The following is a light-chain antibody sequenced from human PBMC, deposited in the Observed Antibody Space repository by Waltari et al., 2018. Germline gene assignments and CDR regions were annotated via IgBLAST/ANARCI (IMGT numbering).Light chain of an antibody. V-gene: IGKV3-11*01. J-gene: IGKJ4*01. CDR1: QSVRPS. Sequence: EVVLTQSPATLSLSPGERATLSCRASQSVRPSLGWYQQKPGQPPRLLIYDASTRATGIPARFSGSGSGTDFTLTITSLEPEDFAVYYCQQRSNWPPVVTFGGGTKVEIK. CDR2: DAS. CDR3: QQRSNWPPVVT.